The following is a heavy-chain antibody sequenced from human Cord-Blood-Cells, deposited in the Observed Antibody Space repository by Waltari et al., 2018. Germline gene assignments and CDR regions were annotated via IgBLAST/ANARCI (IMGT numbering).Heavy chain of an antibody. D-gene: IGHD2-21*02. CDR3: ARSPVVTPGAFDI. J-gene: IGHJ3*02. V-gene: IGHV4-34*01. Sequence: QVQLQQLGAGLLKPSETLSLTCAVYGGSFSGYYWSWIRQPPGKGLEWIGEINHSGSTNYNPSLKSRVTISVDTSKNQFSLKLSSVTAADTAVYYCARSPVVTPGAFDIWGQGTMVTVSS. CDR1: GGSFSGYY. CDR2: INHSGST.